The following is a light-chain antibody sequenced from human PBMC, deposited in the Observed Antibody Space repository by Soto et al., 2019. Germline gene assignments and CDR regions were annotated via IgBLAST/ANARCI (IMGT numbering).Light chain of an antibody. CDR2: GAS. CDR3: QQYNNGRA. CDR1: QSVSSN. Sequence: EIVMTQSPATLSVSPGERATLSCRASQSVSSNLAWYQQKPGQAPRLLIYGASTRATGIPARFSGSGSGTEFTLTISSLQSEDFAVYYCQQYNNGRAFGQGTKVEIQ. V-gene: IGKV3-15*01. J-gene: IGKJ1*01.